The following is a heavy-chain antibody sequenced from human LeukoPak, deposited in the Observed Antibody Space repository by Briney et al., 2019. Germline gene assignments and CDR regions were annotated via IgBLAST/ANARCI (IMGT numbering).Heavy chain of an antibody. V-gene: IGHV4-59*01. CDR3: ARVSRRDGYNSEDY. CDR2: IYYSGST. J-gene: IGHJ4*02. D-gene: IGHD5-24*01. Sequence: SETLSLTCTVSGGSISSYYWSWIRRPPGKGLEWIGYIYYSGSTNYNPSLKSRVTISVDTSKNQFSLKLSSVTAADTAVYYCARVSRRDGYNSEDYWGQGTLVTVSS. CDR1: GGSISSYY.